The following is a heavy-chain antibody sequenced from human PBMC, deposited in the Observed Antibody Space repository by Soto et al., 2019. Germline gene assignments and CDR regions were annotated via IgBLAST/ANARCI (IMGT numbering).Heavy chain of an antibody. V-gene: IGHV1-18*01. J-gene: IGHJ4*02. CDR2: ISGYNGNK. CDR3: ARFYRSWSLDY. Sequence: QVQLVQSGGEVKKPGASVKVSCKASGYTFTSYGISWVRQAPGQGLEWMGWISGYNGNKNYAQKLQGSVTRTTETSTSTVYMELRSLRSDDTAVYYCARFYRSWSLDYWGQGTLVTVSS. D-gene: IGHD6-13*01. CDR1: GYTFTSYG.